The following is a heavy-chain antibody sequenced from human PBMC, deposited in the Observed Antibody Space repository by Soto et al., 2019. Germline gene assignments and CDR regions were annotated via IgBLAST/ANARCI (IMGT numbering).Heavy chain of an antibody. V-gene: IGHV1-8*01. J-gene: IGHJ2*01. CDR2: MNPKSGNT. Sequence: QVQLVQSGAEVKKPGASVKISCKASGYTFSNFDINWLRHATGLGLEWMGWMNPKSGNTGYAEKFQGRVTMTRNTSIAAAYMELRSLRSADTAVYYCMRGSMGTGRRPPTWYFGLWGRGNPLRVSS. D-gene: IGHD1-26*01. CDR3: MRGSMGTGRRPPTWYFGL. CDR1: GYTFSNFD.